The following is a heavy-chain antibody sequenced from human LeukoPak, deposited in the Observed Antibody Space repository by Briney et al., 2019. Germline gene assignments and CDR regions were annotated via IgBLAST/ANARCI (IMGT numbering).Heavy chain of an antibody. CDR3: AREGVEQWLVTRGFDY. Sequence: SETLSLTCTVSGGSISSSSYYWGWIRQPPGKGLEWIGSIYYSGSTYYNPSLKSRVTISVDTSKNQFSLKLSSVTAADTAVYYCAREGVEQWLVTRGFDYWGQGTLVTVSS. CDR2: IYYSGST. J-gene: IGHJ4*02. D-gene: IGHD6-19*01. V-gene: IGHV4-39*07. CDR1: GGSISSSSYY.